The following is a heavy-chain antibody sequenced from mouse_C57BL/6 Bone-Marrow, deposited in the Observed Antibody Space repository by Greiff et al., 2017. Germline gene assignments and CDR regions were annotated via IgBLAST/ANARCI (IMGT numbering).Heavy chain of an antibody. CDR3: ARDREVYYGSSYLWYFDV. CDR2: ISDGGSYT. J-gene: IGHJ1*03. D-gene: IGHD1-1*01. CDR1: GFTFSSYA. Sequence: EVQLQQSGGGLVKPGGSLKLSCAASGFTFSSYAMSWVRQTPEKRLEWVATISDGGSYTYYPDNVKGRFTISRDNDKNTLYLQMSHLKSEDTAMYYCARDREVYYGSSYLWYFDVWGTGTTVTVSS. V-gene: IGHV5-4*01.